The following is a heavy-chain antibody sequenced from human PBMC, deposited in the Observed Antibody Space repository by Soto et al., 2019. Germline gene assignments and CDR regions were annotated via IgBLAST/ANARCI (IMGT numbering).Heavy chain of an antibody. D-gene: IGHD3-10*01. J-gene: IGHJ4*02. V-gene: IGHV3-30*18. CDR1: GFTFSSYG. CDR3: AKARKWFGESRGTDY. CDR2: ISYDGSNK. Sequence: QVQLVESGGGVVQPGRSLRLSCAASGFTFSSYGMHWVRQAPGKGLEWVAVISYDGSNKYYADSVKGRFTISRDNSKNTLYLQMNSLRAEDTAVYYCAKARKWFGESRGTDYWGQGTLVTVSS.